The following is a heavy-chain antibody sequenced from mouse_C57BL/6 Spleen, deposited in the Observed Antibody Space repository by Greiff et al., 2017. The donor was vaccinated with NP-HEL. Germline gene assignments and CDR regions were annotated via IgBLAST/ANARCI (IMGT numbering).Heavy chain of an antibody. J-gene: IGHJ2*01. D-gene: IGHD1-1*02. V-gene: IGHV5-9-1*02. CDR3: TRVVRGYFDY. Sequence: DVMLVESGEGLVKPGGSLKLSCAASGFTFSSYAMSWVRQTPEKRLEWVAYISSGGDYIYYADTVKGRFTISRDNARNTLYLQMSSLKSEDTAMYYCTRVVRGYFDYWGQGTTLTVSS. CDR2: ISSGGDYI. CDR1: GFTFSSYA.